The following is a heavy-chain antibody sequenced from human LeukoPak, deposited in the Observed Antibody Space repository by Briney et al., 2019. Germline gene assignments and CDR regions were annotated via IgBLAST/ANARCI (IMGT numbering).Heavy chain of an antibody. CDR3: ARVERRGYTYGFMAY. J-gene: IGHJ4*02. D-gene: IGHD5-18*01. V-gene: IGHV4-39*07. CDR2: FSYGEST. Sequence: SETLSLTCTVSGGSIRTSDYYWGWIRQPPGTGLEWIGTFSYGESTYYNPSLKSRVNILVDTSKHQFSLSLGSVTAADTAVYYCARVERRGYTYGFMAYWGQGSLVTVSS. CDR1: GGSIRTSDYY.